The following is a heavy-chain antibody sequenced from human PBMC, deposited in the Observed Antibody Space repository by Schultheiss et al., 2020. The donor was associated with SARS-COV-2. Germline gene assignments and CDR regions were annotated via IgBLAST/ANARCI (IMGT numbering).Heavy chain of an antibody. CDR3: ARSYSSGWVDFDY. CDR1: GYSVFSGTFY. V-gene: IGHV4-61*01. D-gene: IGHD6-19*01. CDR2: VFYSGAT. Sequence: SETLSLTCSVSGYSVFSGTFYWSWIRQAPGKGLEYIGNVFYSGATSYSPSLQSRVTLSIDTAKNEFSLRLASVTSADTAVYFCARSYSSGWVDFDYWGQGTPVTVSS. J-gene: IGHJ4*02.